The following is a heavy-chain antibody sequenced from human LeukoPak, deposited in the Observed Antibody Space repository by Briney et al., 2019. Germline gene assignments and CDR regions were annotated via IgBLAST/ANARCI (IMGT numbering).Heavy chain of an antibody. CDR1: GGSISSSSYY. CDR3: ASLDSSSGTLFDY. J-gene: IGHJ4*02. CDR2: IYYSGST. Sequence: PSETPSLTCTVSGGSISSSSYYWGWIRQPPGKGLEWIGSIYYSGSTYYNPSLKSRVTISVDTSKNQFSLKLSSVTAADTAVYYCASLDSSSGTLFDYWGQGTPVTVSS. V-gene: IGHV4-39*01. D-gene: IGHD6-13*01.